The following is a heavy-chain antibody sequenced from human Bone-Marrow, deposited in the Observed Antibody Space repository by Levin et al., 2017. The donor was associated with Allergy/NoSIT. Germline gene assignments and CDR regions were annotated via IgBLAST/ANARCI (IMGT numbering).Heavy chain of an antibody. Sequence: ASVKVSCKASGYTFTGYYMHWVRQAPGQGLEWMGWINPNSGGTNYAQKFQGRVTMTRDTSISTAYMELSRLRSDDTAVYYCARIRPGSSSGPNAFDIWGQGTMVTVSS. V-gene: IGHV1-2*02. D-gene: IGHD3-22*01. CDR2: INPNSGGT. CDR3: ARIRPGSSSGPNAFDI. J-gene: IGHJ3*02. CDR1: GYTFTGYY.